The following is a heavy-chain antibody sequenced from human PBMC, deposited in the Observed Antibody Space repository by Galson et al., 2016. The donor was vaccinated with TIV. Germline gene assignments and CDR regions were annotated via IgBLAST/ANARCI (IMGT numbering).Heavy chain of an antibody. CDR3: ARDRRFCGNECYYYYYYGMDV. Sequence: GRFIISRDNSKNTLYLQMNSLRPEDTAVYYCARDRRFCGNECYYYYYYGMDVWGQGTMVTVSS. D-gene: IGHD2-21*01. V-gene: IGHV3-30*14. J-gene: IGHJ6*02.